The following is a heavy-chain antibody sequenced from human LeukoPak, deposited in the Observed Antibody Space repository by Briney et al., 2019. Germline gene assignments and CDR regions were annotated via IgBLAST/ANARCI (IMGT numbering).Heavy chain of an antibody. CDR1: GGTFGSYA. Sequence: ASVKVSCKASGGTFGSYAISWVRQAPGQGLEWMGGIIPIFGTANYAQKFQGRVTITTDESTSTAYMELSSLRSEDTAVYYCARVPTPYYDFWSGYYLRGSWFDPWGQGTLVTVSS. D-gene: IGHD3-3*01. V-gene: IGHV1-69*05. CDR3: ARVPTPYYDFWSGYYLRGSWFDP. J-gene: IGHJ5*02. CDR2: IIPIFGTA.